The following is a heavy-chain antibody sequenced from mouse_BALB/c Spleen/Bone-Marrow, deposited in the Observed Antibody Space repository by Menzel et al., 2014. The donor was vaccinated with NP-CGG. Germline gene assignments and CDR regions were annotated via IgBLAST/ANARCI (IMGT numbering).Heavy chain of an antibody. CDR1: GFSLTGFG. D-gene: IGHD2-1*01. CDR2: IWGDGNT. Sequence: VNLVESGPGLVAPSQSLSITCTVSGFSLTGFGVNWVRQPPGRGLEWLGIIWGDGNTDYTSALKSRLTISKDNSKSQVFLKMTSLQTDDTARYYCARVGYGNYSYYFDYRGQGTTLTVSS. J-gene: IGHJ2*01. V-gene: IGHV2-6-7*01. CDR3: ARVGYGNYSYYFDY.